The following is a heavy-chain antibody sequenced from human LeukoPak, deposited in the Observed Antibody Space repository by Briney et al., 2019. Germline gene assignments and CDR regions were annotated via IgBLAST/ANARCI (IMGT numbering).Heavy chain of an antibody. D-gene: IGHD3-9*01. CDR2: ISSDGGGT. CDR3: TTVVQGPRYFDWLLLL. CDR1: GFIFNNFG. Sequence: GGSLRLSCAASGFIFNNFGLIWVRQAPGKGLEWVSAISSDGGGTNYADFVKGRFTISRDNSKNTLFLQMNSLKTEDTAVYYCTTVVQGPRYFDWLLLLWGQGTLVTVSS. V-gene: IGHV3-23*01. J-gene: IGHJ4*02.